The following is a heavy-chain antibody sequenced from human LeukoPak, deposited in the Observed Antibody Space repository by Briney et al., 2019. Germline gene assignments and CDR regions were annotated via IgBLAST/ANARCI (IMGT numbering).Heavy chain of an antibody. Sequence: ASVKVSCKASGYTFTSYGISWVRQAPGQGLEWMGWISAYNGNTNYAQQLQGRVTMTTDTSTSTAYMELRSLRSDDTAAYYCARVFTMVRGVIIALDYWGQGTLVTVSS. CDR1: GYTFTSYG. D-gene: IGHD3-10*01. CDR3: ARVFTMVRGVIIALDY. CDR2: ISAYNGNT. V-gene: IGHV1-18*01. J-gene: IGHJ4*02.